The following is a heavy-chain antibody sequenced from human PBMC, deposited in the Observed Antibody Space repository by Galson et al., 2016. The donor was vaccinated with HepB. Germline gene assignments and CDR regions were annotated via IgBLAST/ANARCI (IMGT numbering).Heavy chain of an antibody. J-gene: IGHJ4*02. CDR1: GFTFDDYG. CDR3: ARVYYDFWSGYPDY. Sequence: SLRLSCAASGFTFDDYGMDWVRQAPGKGLEWVSGISWNSGAIGYADSVKGRFTISRDNAKNSLYLEMNSLRAEDTALYYCARVYYDFWSGYPDYWGQGTLVTVSS. D-gene: IGHD3-3*01. CDR2: ISWNSGAI. V-gene: IGHV3-9*01.